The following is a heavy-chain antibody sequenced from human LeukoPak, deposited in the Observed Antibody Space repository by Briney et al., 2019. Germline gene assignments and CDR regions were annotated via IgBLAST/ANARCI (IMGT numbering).Heavy chain of an antibody. CDR1: GFSFSSYG. V-gene: IGHV3-23*01. D-gene: IGHD2-15*01. CDR3: VKEGGFRIPFDY. CDR2: ICVSATAT. Sequence: VGSLRLSCVSSGFSFSSYGMAWVRPAPGRGLEWVAVICVSATATNYAASVNGRFTISRDDSKNTLYLQMNSQRVEDTAAYYCVKEGGFRIPFDYWGQGNLVTVSS. J-gene: IGHJ4*02.